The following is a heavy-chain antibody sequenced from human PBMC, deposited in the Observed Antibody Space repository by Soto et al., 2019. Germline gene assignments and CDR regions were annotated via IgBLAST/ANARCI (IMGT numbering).Heavy chain of an antibody. CDR2: IIPILGIA. Sequence: QVQLVQSGAEVKKPGSSVKVSCKASGGTFSSYTISWVRQAPGQGLEWMGRIIPILGIANYAQKVQGRVTITADKSTSTAYMELSRLRSEDTAVYYCARERGPHDCGDYGSGGNWFDPWGQGTLVTVSS. J-gene: IGHJ5*02. CDR1: GGTFSSYT. CDR3: ARERGPHDCGDYGSGGNWFDP. D-gene: IGHD4-17*01. V-gene: IGHV1-69*08.